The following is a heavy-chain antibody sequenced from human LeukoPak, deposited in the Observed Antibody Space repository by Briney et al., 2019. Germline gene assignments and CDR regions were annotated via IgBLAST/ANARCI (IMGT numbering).Heavy chain of an antibody. D-gene: IGHD5-24*01. J-gene: IGHJ4*02. Sequence: GGSLRLSCAASGFTFSDYYMSWIRQAPGKGLEWVSYISSSGSTIYYADSVKGRFTISRDNAKNSLYLQMNSLRAEDTAVYYCAREGNGYLGHHLLRDGYNSAIDYWGQGTLVTVSS. CDR1: GFTFSDYY. CDR2: ISSSGSTI. V-gene: IGHV3-11*01. CDR3: AREGNGYLGHHLLRDGYNSAIDY.